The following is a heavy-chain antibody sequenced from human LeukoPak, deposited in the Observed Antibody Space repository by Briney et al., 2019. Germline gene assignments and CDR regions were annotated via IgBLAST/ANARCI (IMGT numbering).Heavy chain of an antibody. Sequence: SQTLSPTCAISGDSVSSNSAAWNWIRQSPSRGLEWLGRTYYRSKWSTYYAVSVKSRISINRDTSKNQISLQLNSVTPEDTAVYYCARSTGPIDYWGQGTLVTVSS. D-gene: IGHD1-1*01. J-gene: IGHJ4*02. CDR2: TYYRSKWST. CDR1: GDSVSSNSAA. V-gene: IGHV6-1*01. CDR3: ARSTGPIDY.